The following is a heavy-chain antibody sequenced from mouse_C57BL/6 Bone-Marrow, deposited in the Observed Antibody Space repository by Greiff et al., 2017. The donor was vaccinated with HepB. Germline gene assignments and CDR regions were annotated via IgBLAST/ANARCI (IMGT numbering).Heavy chain of an antibody. V-gene: IGHV1-50*01. J-gene: IGHJ2*01. D-gene: IGHD1-1*01. CDR2: IDPSDSYT. Sequence: VQLQQPGAELVKPGASVKLSCKASGYTFTSYWMQWVKQRPGQGLEWIGEIDPSDSYTNYNQKFKGKATLTVDTSSSPAYMQLSSLTSEDSAVYYCASYYYGSSDYWGQGTTLTVSS. CDR3: ASYYYGSSDY. CDR1: GYTFTSYW.